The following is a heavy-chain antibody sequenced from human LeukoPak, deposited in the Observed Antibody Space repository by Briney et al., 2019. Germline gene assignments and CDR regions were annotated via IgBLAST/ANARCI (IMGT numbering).Heavy chain of an antibody. CDR3: ARDKAYKIVVADVDY. V-gene: IGHV3-30-3*01. D-gene: IGHD3-22*01. CDR1: GFTFSSYA. Sequence: SLRLSCAASGFTFSSYAMHWVRQAPGKGLEWVAVISYDGSNKYYADSVKGRFTISRDNSKNTLYLQMNSLRAEDTAVYYCARDKAYKIVVADVDYWGQGTLVTVSS. CDR2: ISYDGSNK. J-gene: IGHJ4*02.